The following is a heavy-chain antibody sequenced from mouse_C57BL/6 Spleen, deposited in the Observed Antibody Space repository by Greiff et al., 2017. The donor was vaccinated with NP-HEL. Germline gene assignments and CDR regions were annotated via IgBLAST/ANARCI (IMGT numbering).Heavy chain of an antibody. CDR3: ARDPLYGNYDAMDY. CDR1: GFTFSSYA. Sequence: EVQRVESGGGLVKPGGSLKLSCAASGFTFSSYAMSWVRQTPEKRLEWVATISDGGSYTYYPDNVKGRFTISRDNAKNNLYLQMSHLKSEDTAMYYCARDPLYGNYDAMDYWGQGTSVTVSS. CDR2: ISDGGSYT. V-gene: IGHV5-4*01. D-gene: IGHD2-1*01. J-gene: IGHJ4*01.